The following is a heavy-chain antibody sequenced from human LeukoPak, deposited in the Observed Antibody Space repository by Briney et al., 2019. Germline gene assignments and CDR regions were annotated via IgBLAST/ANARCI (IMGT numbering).Heavy chain of an antibody. Sequence: PGGSLRLSCAASGFTFSSYSMNWVRQAPGKGLEWVAVISYDGSNKYYADSVKGRFTISRDNSKNTLYLQMNSLRAEDTAVYYCAKGAVRGVIIGYFDYWGQGTLVTVSS. V-gene: IGHV3-30*18. J-gene: IGHJ4*02. CDR2: ISYDGSNK. D-gene: IGHD3-10*01. CDR3: AKGAVRGVIIGYFDY. CDR1: GFTFSSYS.